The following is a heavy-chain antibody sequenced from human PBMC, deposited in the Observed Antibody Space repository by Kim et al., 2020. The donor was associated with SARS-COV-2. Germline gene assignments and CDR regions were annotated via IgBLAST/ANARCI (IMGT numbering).Heavy chain of an antibody. J-gene: IGHJ6*03. CDR2: INHSGST. V-gene: IGHV4-34*01. CDR1: GGSFSGYY. D-gene: IGHD5-18*01. Sequence: SETLSLTCAVYGGSFSGYYWSWIRQPPGKGLEWIGEINHSGSTNYNPSLKSRVTISVDTSKNQFSLKLSSVTAADTAVYYCARDRLQITRVVYYMDVWGKGTTVTVSS. CDR3: ARDRLQITRVVYYMDV.